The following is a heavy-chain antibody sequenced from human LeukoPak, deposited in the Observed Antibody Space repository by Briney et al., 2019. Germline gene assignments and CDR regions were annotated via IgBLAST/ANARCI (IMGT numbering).Heavy chain of an antibody. Sequence: GGSPRLSCAASGFTFSSYAMHWVRQAPGKGLEWVAVISYDGSNKYYADSVKGRFTISRDNSKNTLYLQMNSLRAEDTAVYYCARDWDYGGYFDYWGQGTLVTVSS. CDR1: GFTFSSYA. V-gene: IGHV3-30-3*01. J-gene: IGHJ4*02. CDR2: ISYDGSNK. D-gene: IGHD4-23*01. CDR3: ARDWDYGGYFDY.